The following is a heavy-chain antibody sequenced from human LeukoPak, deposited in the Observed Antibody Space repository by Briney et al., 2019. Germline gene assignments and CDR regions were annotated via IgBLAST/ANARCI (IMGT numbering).Heavy chain of an antibody. V-gene: IGHV4-61*02. J-gene: IGHJ3*02. D-gene: IGHD1-20*01. Sequence: PSQTLSLTCTVSGGSISSGSYYWSWLRQPAGKGLEWIGRIYTSGTTNYNPSLKSRVTISVDTSKNQFSLKLSSVTAADTAVYYCSRELTGDDAFDIWGQGTMVTVSS. CDR1: GGSISSGSYY. CDR3: SRELTGDDAFDI. CDR2: IYTSGTT.